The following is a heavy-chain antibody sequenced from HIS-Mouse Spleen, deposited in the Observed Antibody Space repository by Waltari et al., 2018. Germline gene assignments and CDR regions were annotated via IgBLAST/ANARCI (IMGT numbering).Heavy chain of an antibody. Sequence: QLQLQESGPGLVKPSETLSLTCTVSGGSISSSSYYWGWSRQPPGKGLGGIGSIYYSGRTDYNPSLKSRVTISVDTSKNQFSLKLSSVTAADTAVYYCAREIPYSSSWYDWYFDLWGRGTLVTVSS. CDR3: AREIPYSSSWYDWYFDL. CDR1: GGSISSSSYY. D-gene: IGHD6-13*01. CDR2: IYYSGRT. V-gene: IGHV4-39*07. J-gene: IGHJ2*01.